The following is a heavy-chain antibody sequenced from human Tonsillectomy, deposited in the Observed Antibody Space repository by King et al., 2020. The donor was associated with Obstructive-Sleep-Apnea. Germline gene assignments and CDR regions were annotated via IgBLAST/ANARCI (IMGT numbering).Heavy chain of an antibody. CDR1: GYTFTSYG. CDR2: VSGYNGNT. V-gene: IGHV1-18*04. D-gene: IGHD1-26*01. Sequence: QLGQSGVEVKKPGASVKVFCKASGYTFTSYGINWGRHAPGPGLEWMGWVSGYNGNTNYAQKLQGRVTMTTDTSTSTAYMALRSLRSDDTAVYYCARGWENGHYYYGMDVWGQGTTVTVSS. J-gene: IGHJ6*02. CDR3: ARGWENGHYYYGMDV.